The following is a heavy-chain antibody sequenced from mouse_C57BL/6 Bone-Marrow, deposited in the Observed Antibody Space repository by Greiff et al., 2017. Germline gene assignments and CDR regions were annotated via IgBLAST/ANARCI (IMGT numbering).Heavy chain of an antibody. D-gene: IGHD2-3*01. CDR1: GYTFTSYW. Sequence: QVQLQQPGAELVKPGASVKLSCKASGYTFTSYWMQWVKQRPGQGLEWIGEIDPSASYTNYTQKFKGKATLTVDTSSSTAYMQLSSLTSEDSAVYFCASEGYPYWFAYWGQGTLVTVSA. V-gene: IGHV1-50*01. J-gene: IGHJ3*01. CDR3: ASEGYPYWFAY. CDR2: IDPSASYT.